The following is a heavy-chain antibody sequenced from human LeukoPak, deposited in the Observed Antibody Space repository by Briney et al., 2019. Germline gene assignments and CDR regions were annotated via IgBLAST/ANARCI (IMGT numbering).Heavy chain of an antibody. D-gene: IGHD6-19*01. V-gene: IGHV4-4*07. CDR2: IYTSGST. J-gene: IGHJ6*02. CDR3: ARDSIAVAGDYYYGMDV. Sequence: PSETLSLTCTVSGGAISSYYWSWIRQPAGKGLEWIGRIYTSGSTNYNPSLRSRVTMSVDTSKNQFSLKLSSVTAADTAVYYRARDSIAVAGDYYYGMDVWGQGTTVTVSS. CDR1: GGAISSYY.